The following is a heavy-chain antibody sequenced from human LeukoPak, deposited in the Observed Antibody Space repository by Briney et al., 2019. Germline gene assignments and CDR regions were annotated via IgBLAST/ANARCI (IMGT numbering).Heavy chain of an antibody. V-gene: IGHV3-9*01. D-gene: IGHD3-9*01. CDR2: ISWNSGSI. CDR3: AKDTNYDILTGLDFDY. Sequence: GGSLRLSCAASGFTFSSYAMSWVRQAPGKGLEWVSGISWNSGSIGYADSVKGRFTISRYNAKNSLYLQMNSLRAEDTALYYCAKDTNYDILTGLDFDYWGQGTLVAVSS. CDR1: GFTFSSYA. J-gene: IGHJ4*02.